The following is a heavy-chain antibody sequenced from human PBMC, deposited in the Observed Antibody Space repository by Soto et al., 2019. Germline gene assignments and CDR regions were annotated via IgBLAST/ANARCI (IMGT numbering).Heavy chain of an antibody. CDR3: TALAYEWRGVWYFDY. D-gene: IGHD2-21*01. CDR2: IKSKTDGGTT. Sequence: GGSLRLACAASGFTFSNAWMSWVRQAPGKGLEWVGRIKSKTDGGTTDYAAPVKGRFTISRDDSKNTLYLQMNSLKTEDTAVYYCTALAYEWRGVWYFDYWGQGTPVTVSS. CDR1: GFTFSNAW. J-gene: IGHJ4*02. V-gene: IGHV3-15*01.